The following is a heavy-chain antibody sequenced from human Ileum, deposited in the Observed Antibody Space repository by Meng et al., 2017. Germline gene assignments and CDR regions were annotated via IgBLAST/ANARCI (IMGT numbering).Heavy chain of an antibody. CDR1: GYTFGPFW. CDR2: INADGTTI. V-gene: IGHV3-74*01. J-gene: IGHJ3*02. CDR3: ARDRGYPDSFDI. D-gene: IGHD6-25*01. Sequence: GESLKISCSGSGYTFGPFWMHWVRQAPGQGLVWVSHINADGTTIIYADSVKGRFTISRDNARNTLYLQMDSLRAEDTAVYYCARDRGYPDSFDIWGQGTMVSVSS.